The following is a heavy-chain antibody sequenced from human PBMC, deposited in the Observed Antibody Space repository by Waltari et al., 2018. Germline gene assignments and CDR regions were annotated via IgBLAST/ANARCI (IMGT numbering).Heavy chain of an antibody. Sequence: EVQLVESGGVVVQPGGSLRLSCAASGFTFDDYTMHWVRQAPGKGLEWVSLISWDGGSTYYADSVKGRFIISRDNSKNSLYLQMNSLRTEDTALYYCAKDMYGSGWYDYWGQGTLVTVSS. CDR3: AKDMYGSGWYDY. D-gene: IGHD6-19*01. J-gene: IGHJ4*02. V-gene: IGHV3-43*01. CDR1: GFTFDDYT. CDR2: ISWDGGST.